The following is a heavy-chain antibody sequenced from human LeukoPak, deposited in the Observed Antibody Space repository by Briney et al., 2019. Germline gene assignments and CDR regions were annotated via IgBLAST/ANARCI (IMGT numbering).Heavy chain of an antibody. CDR2: IYYSGST. CDR3: ARHGRIAAVGGYYYYYYMDV. Sequence: SETLSLTCTVSGDSISSSTYYWGWIRQPPGKGLEWIGSIYYSGSTYYNPSLKSRVTISVDTSKNQFSLRLSSVTAADTAVYYCARHGRIAAVGGYYYYYYMDVWGKGTTVTVSS. J-gene: IGHJ6*03. V-gene: IGHV4-39*01. D-gene: IGHD6-13*01. CDR1: GDSISSSTYY.